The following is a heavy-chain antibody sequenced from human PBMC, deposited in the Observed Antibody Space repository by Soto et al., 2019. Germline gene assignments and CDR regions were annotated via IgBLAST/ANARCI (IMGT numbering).Heavy chain of an antibody. CDR2: MHYTGCT. J-gene: IGHJ6*03. D-gene: IGHD2-8*01. Sequence: SETLSLTCSFSGGSVTSHYLTWIRQSPEKGLEWIGYMHYTGCTYYNPSLKSRLTISVDRSKNQFTLQLSSVTAADTAVYYCAREAACTNGVCYPHYYYMDVWGKGTTVTVSS. CDR3: AREAACTNGVCYPHYYYMDV. V-gene: IGHV4-59*02. CDR1: GGSVTSHY.